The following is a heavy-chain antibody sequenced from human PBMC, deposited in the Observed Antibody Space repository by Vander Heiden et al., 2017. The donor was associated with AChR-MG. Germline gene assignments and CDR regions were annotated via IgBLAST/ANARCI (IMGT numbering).Heavy chain of an antibody. J-gene: IGHJ5*02. CDR3: ARDNPLNPYNWFDP. CDR2: IIPIVGTA. CDR1: GCTFGSYA. D-gene: IGHD3-16*02. Sequence: QVQLVQSGAEVKKPGASVKVSCKAPGCTFGSYAISWVRQAPGQGLEWMGGIIPIVGTANYAQEFQGRVTITADESTSTAYMELSSLRSEDTAVYYCARDNPLNPYNWFDPWGQGTLVTVSS. V-gene: IGHV1-69*01.